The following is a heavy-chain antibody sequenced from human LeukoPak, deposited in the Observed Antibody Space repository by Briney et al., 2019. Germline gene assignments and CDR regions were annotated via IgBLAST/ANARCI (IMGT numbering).Heavy chain of an antibody. Sequence: PSETLSLTCVVSGGSISSGGYSWSWIRQPPGKGLQWIGYIYYSGSTYYNPSLKSRVTISVDTSKNQFSLKLSSVTAADTAVYYCARYQTGTTKFSLNGYYFDYWGQGTLVTVSS. CDR3: ARYQTGTTKFSLNGYYFDY. J-gene: IGHJ4*02. CDR2: IYYSGST. CDR1: GGSISSGGYS. D-gene: IGHD1-7*01. V-gene: IGHV4-30-4*07.